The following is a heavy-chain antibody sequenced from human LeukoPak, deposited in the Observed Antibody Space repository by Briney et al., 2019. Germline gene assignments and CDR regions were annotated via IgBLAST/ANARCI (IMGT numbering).Heavy chain of an antibody. CDR3: ARDSLLSPGTGGSLDY. CDR1: GFTFSSYA. D-gene: IGHD2-8*02. CDR2: ISSSSSTI. V-gene: IGHV3-48*04. Sequence: GGSLRLSCAASGFTFSSYAMSWVRQAPGKGLEWVSYISSSSSTIYYADSVKGRFTISRDNAKNSLYLQMNSLRAEDTAVYYCARDSLLSPGTGGSLDYWGQGTLVTVSS. J-gene: IGHJ4*02.